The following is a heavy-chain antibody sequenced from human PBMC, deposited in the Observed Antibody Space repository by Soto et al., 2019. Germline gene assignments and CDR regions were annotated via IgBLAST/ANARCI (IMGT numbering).Heavy chain of an antibody. V-gene: IGHV3-23*01. CDR1: GFTFSSYA. Sequence: GGSLRLSCAASGFTFSSYAMSWVRQAPGKGLEWVSAISGSGGSTYYADSVKGRFTISRDNAKNSLYLQMNSLRAEDTALYYCATSVSAAGRESRHYWGQGTLVTVSS. D-gene: IGHD6-19*01. J-gene: IGHJ4*02. CDR3: ATSVSAAGRESRHY. CDR2: ISGSGGST.